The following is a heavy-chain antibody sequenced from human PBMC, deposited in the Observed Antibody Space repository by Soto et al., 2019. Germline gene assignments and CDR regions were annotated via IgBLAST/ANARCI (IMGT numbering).Heavy chain of an antibody. D-gene: IGHD3-10*01. CDR3: ARGRSVLLWFGDPYYFDY. CDR2: INHSGST. CDR1: GGSFSGYY. V-gene: IGHV4-34*01. Sequence: SETLSLTCAVYGGSFSGYYWSWIRQPPGKGLGWIGEINHSGSTNYNPSLKSRVTISVDTSKNQFSLKLSSVTAADTAVYYCARGRSVLLWFGDPYYFDYWGQGTLVTVSS. J-gene: IGHJ4*02.